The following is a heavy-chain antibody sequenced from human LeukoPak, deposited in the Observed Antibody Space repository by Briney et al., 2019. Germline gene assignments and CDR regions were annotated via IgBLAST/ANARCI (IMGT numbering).Heavy chain of an antibody. V-gene: IGHV3-48*01. J-gene: IGHJ4*02. D-gene: IGHD6-13*01. CDR3: AKDYSSSWYGGAPYYFDY. CDR2: ISSSSSTI. CDR1: GFTFSSYS. Sequence: GGSLRLSCAASGFTFSSYSMNWVRQAPGKGLEWVSYISSSSSTIYYADSVKGRFTISRDNAKNSLYLQMNSLRAEDTAVYYCAKDYSSSWYGGAPYYFDYWGQGTLVTVSS.